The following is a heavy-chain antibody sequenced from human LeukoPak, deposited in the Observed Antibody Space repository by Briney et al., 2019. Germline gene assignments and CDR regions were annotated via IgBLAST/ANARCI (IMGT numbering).Heavy chain of an antibody. CDR3: ARVENGYNSH. V-gene: IGHV3-21*01. CDR2: ISSSSSYI. Sequence: GGSLRLSCAASGFTFSSYSMNWVRQAPGKGLEWVSSISSSSSYIYYADSVKGRFTISRDNAKNTLFLQMNSLRAEDTAVYYCARVENGYNSHWGQGTLVTVSS. CDR1: GFTFSSYS. D-gene: IGHD5-24*01. J-gene: IGHJ4*02.